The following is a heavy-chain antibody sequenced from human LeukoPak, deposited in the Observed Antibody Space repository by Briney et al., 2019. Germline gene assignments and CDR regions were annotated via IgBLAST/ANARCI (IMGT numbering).Heavy chain of an antibody. V-gene: IGHV4-30-2*01. CDR1: GGSISSGADY. CDR2: INHSGNT. CDR3: ARGYWYFDL. J-gene: IGHJ2*01. D-gene: IGHD3-10*01. Sequence: SETLSLTCTVSGGSISSGADYWSWIRQPPGKGLEWIGSINHSGNTYYNPSLKSRVTISVDRSKNQFSLKLSSVTAADTAVYYCARGYWYFDLWGRGTRVTVSS.